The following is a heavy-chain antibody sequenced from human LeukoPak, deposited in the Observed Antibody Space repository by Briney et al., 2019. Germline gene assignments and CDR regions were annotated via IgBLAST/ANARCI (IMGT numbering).Heavy chain of an antibody. J-gene: IGHJ4*02. Sequence: PGGSLRLSCAASEFTFSTYAMGWVRRAPGKGLEWVSAISGSGGSTFYADSVKGRFTISRDNSKNTLYLQMSSLTPEDTAVYYCAKGPVVPSATYFFEHWGQGTLVVVSS. V-gene: IGHV3-23*01. CDR2: ISGSGGST. CDR1: EFTFSTYA. D-gene: IGHD2-2*01. CDR3: AKGPVVPSATYFFEH.